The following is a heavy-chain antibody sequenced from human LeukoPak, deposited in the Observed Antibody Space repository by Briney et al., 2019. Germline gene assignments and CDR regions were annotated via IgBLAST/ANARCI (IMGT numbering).Heavy chain of an antibody. D-gene: IGHD5-18*01. CDR2: IYPGDSDT. V-gene: IGHV5-51*01. Sequence: GESLKISCKASVFSFSNYWIAWVRQKPGEGLGWMGNIYPGDSDTRYNPSFQGEVTISADKSIKTAYLQWSSLKASDTAIYYCARRGGGNTGGFYFDYWGQGSLVTVSS. CDR1: VFSFSNYW. CDR3: ARRGGGNTGGFYFDY. J-gene: IGHJ4*02.